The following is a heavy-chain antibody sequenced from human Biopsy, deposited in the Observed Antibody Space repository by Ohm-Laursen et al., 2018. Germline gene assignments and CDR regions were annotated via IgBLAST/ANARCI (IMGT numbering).Heavy chain of an antibody. Sequence: ASVTVSCKASGYSFTSYYTHWVRQAPGQGLEWMGMINPSGSTTSYPQIFRGRVTMTRDTSKSTVYMELSSLRSADTAVYFCARNTGWYGDLYYFDYWGQGTLVTVSS. V-gene: IGHV1-46*01. J-gene: IGHJ4*02. D-gene: IGHD6-19*01. CDR3: ARNTGWYGDLYYFDY. CDR1: GYSFTSYY. CDR2: INPSGSTT.